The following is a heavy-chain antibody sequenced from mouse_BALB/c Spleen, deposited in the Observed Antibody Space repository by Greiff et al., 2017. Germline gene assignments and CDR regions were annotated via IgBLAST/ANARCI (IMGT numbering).Heavy chain of an antibody. CDR2: INPSTGYT. CDR1: GYTFTSYW. J-gene: IGHJ1*01. D-gene: IGHD2-10*02. V-gene: IGHV1-7*01. CDR3: TKYGNYEYFDV. Sequence: QVQLQQSGAELAKPGASVKMSCKASGYTFTSYWMHWVKQRPGQGLEWIGYINPSTGYTEYNQKFKDKATLTADKSSSTAYMQLSSLTSEDSAVYYCTKYGNYEYFDVWGAGTTVTVSS.